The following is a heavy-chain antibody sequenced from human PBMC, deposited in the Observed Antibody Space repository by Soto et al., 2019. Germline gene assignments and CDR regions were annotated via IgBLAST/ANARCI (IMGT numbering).Heavy chain of an antibody. CDR2: ISAYNGNT. CDR1: GYTFTSYG. D-gene: IGHD3-3*01. CDR3: ARDFRQYYDFWSGYDFDY. V-gene: IGHV1-18*01. J-gene: IGHJ4*02. Sequence: ASVKVSCKASGYTFTSYGISWVRQAPGQGLEWMGWISAYNGNTNYAQKLQGRVTMTTDTSTSTAYMELRSLRSDDTAVYYCARDFRQYYDFWSGYDFDYWGQGTLVTVS.